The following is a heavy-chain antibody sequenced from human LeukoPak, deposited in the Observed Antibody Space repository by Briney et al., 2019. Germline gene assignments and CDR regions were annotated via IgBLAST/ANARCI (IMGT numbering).Heavy chain of an antibody. CDR1: GFTFRRYT. Sequence: GGSLRLSCAASGFTFRRYTLNWVRQAPGKGLEWISYIGSDNTTIDYADSVKGRFTISRDNAKNSLYLQMNSLRAEDTAVYYCARRSIAPDYWGQGTLVTVSS. D-gene: IGHD6-13*01. V-gene: IGHV3-48*04. CDR3: ARRSIAPDY. CDR2: IGSDNTTI. J-gene: IGHJ4*02.